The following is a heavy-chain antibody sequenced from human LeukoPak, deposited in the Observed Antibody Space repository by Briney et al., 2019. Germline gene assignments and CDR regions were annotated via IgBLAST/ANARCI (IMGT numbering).Heavy chain of an antibody. CDR1: GFTLSDYY. Sequence: GGSLRLSCAASGFTLSDYYMSWIRQAPGSGLEWVSYISSSGSTIYYADSVKGRFTISRDSAKNSLYLRMNDLRAEDTAMYYCARDQAQFGPWGQGTLVTVSS. J-gene: IGHJ5*02. CDR3: ARDQAQFGP. V-gene: IGHV3-11*01. CDR2: ISSSGSTI.